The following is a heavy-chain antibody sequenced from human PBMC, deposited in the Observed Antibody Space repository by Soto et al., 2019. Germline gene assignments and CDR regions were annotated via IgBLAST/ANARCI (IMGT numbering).Heavy chain of an antibody. J-gene: IGHJ4*02. D-gene: IGHD3-3*01. CDR1: GGTSTRYA. V-gene: IGHV1-69*06. CDR2: IVLMFGTS. CDR3: NRGSEYDFWSGYW. Sequence: QERLVQTGAEVRKPGSSVKVSCKVTGGTSTRYAINWVRQAPGQGLEWMGGIVLMFGTSKNAQKFKGRVTITADTSTNIAYMELRSLRSEDTAVYYCNRGSEYDFWSGYWWGQGTLVSVSS.